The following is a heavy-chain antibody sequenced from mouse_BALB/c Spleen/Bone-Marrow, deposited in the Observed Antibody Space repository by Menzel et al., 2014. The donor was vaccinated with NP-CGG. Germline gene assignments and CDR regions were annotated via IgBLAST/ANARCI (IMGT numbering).Heavy chain of an antibody. CDR3: ARGLLQYYYAMDY. D-gene: IGHD2-3*01. Sequence: EVQLQQSGAELVKPGASVKLSCTASGFNIKDTYMHWVKQRPEQGLEWIGRIDPANGNTKYDPKFQGKVAITADTSSNTAYLQLSSLTSEDTAVYCCARGLLQYYYAMDYWGQGTSVTVSS. V-gene: IGHV14-3*02. J-gene: IGHJ4*01. CDR2: IDPANGNT. CDR1: GFNIKDTY.